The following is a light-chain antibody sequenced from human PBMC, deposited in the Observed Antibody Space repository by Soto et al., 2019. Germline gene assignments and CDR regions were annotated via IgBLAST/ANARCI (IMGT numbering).Light chain of an antibody. J-gene: IGLJ1*01. CDR1: SSNIGSNF. CDR2: YNN. V-gene: IGLV1-47*02. CDR3: AAWDDSLSGHWV. Sequence: QSVLTQPPSASATPGQRVTISCSGSSSNIGSNFVYWYQQVPGTAPKLLIYYNNQRPSGVPDRVSGSKSGTSASLAISGLRSEDEGDYYCAAWDDSLSGHWVFGTGTKVTVL.